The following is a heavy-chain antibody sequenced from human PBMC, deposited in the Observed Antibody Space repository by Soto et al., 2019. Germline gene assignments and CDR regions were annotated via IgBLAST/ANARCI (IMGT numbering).Heavy chain of an antibody. J-gene: IGHJ4*02. V-gene: IGHV4-61*01. CDR3: AREGLVARPRFDY. CDR2: IYYSGST. Sequence: QVQLQESGPRLVKPSETLSLTCTVSGGSVSSGSYYWSWIRQPPGKGLEWIGYIYYSGSTNYNPSLKSRVTISVDTSKNQFSLKLGSVTAADTAVYYCAREGLVARPRFDYWGQGTLVTVSS. CDR1: GGSVSSGSYY. D-gene: IGHD6-6*01.